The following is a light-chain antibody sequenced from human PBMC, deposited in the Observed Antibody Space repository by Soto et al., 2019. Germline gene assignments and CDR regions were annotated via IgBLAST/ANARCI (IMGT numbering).Light chain of an antibody. CDR3: QLYGSSPEFT. Sequence: EIVLTQSPGTLSLSPGERATLSCRASQSVSSSYLAWYQQKPGQAPRLLIYGASSRATGIPDRFSGSRSGPDFTLTISRLEPEDFAGYYCQLYGSSPEFTFGPGTKVDIK. J-gene: IGKJ3*01. V-gene: IGKV3-20*01. CDR2: GAS. CDR1: QSVSSSY.